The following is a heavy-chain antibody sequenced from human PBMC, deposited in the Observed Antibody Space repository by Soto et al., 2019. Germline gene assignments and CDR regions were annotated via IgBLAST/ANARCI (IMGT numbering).Heavy chain of an antibody. D-gene: IGHD3-22*01. Sequence: SETLSLTCAVYGGSFSAHSWTWIRQSPGKGLEWIGDINHSGRVNYSPSLKSRVTISLDTSKNQFSLTLSAVTAADTAMYYCSTRAYDTNGYYRFDPWGQGTLVTVSS. V-gene: IGHV4-34*01. J-gene: IGHJ5*01. CDR3: STRAYDTNGYYRFDP. CDR2: INHSGRV. CDR1: GGSFSAHS.